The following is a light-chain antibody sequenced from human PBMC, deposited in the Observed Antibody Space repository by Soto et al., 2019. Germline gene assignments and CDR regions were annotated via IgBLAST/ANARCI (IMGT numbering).Light chain of an antibody. CDR1: QGISSY. V-gene: IGKV1-39*01. Sequence: DIQMTQSPSSLSASVGDRVTITCRASQGISSYLNWYQQKPGKAPKLLIYAASSSQSGVPSRFSGSGSGTDFTLTISSLQPEDFATYYCQQSYSTPLTFGGGTKVDIK. CDR3: QQSYSTPLT. J-gene: IGKJ4*01. CDR2: AAS.